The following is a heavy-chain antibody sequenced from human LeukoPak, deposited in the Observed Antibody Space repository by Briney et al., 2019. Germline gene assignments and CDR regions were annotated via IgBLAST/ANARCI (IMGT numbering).Heavy chain of an antibody. Sequence: SETLSLTCTVSGGSISSYYWSWIRQPAGKGLEWIGSIYYSGSTYYNPSLKSRVTISVDTSKNQFSLKLSSVTAADTAVYYCAREVPTVVVIATNDAFDIWGQGTMVTVSS. J-gene: IGHJ3*02. D-gene: IGHD2-21*01. V-gene: IGHV4-4*07. CDR3: AREVPTVVVIATNDAFDI. CDR1: GGSISSYY. CDR2: IYYSGST.